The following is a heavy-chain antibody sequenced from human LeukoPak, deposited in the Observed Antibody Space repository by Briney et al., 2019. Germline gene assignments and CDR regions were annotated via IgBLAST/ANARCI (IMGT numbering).Heavy chain of an antibody. J-gene: IGHJ4*02. D-gene: IGHD3-9*01. Sequence: GRSLRLSCAASGFTFSSYGMHWVRQAPGKGLEWVAVISYDGSNKYYADSVKGRFTISRDNSKNTLYLQMNSLRAEDTAVYYCAKAFYDILTGFPNGGQGTLVTVSS. CDR3: AKAFYDILTGFPN. V-gene: IGHV3-30*18. CDR2: ISYDGSNK. CDR1: GFTFSSYG.